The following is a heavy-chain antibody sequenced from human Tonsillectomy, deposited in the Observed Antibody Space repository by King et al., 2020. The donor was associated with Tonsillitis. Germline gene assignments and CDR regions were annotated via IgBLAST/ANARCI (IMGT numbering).Heavy chain of an antibody. Sequence: VQLVESGGGLVQPGGSLRLFCAASGFTFSSYAMRWVRQAPGKGLECVSDISGSGGSTSYAASGKGRFTISRDNTKNTLYLQMHSLRAGDTAVYYCAKSWAPMRSPFDYWGQGTLVTVSS. CDR3: AKSWAPMRSPFDY. CDR1: GFTFSSYA. V-gene: IGHV3-23*04. D-gene: IGHD3-22*01. CDR2: ISGSGGST. J-gene: IGHJ4*02.